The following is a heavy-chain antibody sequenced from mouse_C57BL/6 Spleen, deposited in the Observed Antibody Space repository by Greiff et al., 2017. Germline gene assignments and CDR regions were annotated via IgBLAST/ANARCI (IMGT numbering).Heavy chain of an antibody. V-gene: IGHV1-50*01. CDR2: IDPSDSYT. CDR3: ARLPYYYGSSDGDY. D-gene: IGHD1-1*01. CDR1: GYTFTSYW. J-gene: IGHJ2*01. Sequence: QVQLQQPGAELVKPGASVKLSCKASGYTFTSYWMQWVKQRPGQGLEWIGEIDPSDSYTNYNQKFKGQATLTVDTSSSTAYMQLSSRTSEDSAVYYCARLPYYYGSSDGDYWGQGTTRTVSS.